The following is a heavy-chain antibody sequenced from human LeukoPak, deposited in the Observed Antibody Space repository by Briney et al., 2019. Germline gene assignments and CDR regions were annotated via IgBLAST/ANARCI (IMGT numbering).Heavy chain of an antibody. V-gene: IGHV4-38-2*01. CDR3: ARVFGDNVVRYFDY. J-gene: IGHJ4*02. D-gene: IGHD6-6*01. CDR1: GYSITNNYW. CDR2: LHHSGST. Sequence: SETLSLTCAVSGYSITNNYWWGWIRQTPGRGLEWIGSLHHSGSTSYNPSLKSRVTISVDTSKDQFSLRLSSVTAADTAVYYCARVFGDNVVRYFDYWGQGTLVTVSS.